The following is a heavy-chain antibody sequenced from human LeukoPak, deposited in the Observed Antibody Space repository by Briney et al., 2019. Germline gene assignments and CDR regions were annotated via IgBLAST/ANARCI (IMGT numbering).Heavy chain of an antibody. CDR1: GFTFSSYA. V-gene: IGHV3-23*01. Sequence: GGPLRLSCAASGFTFSSYAMSWVRQAPGKGLEWVSAISGSGGSTYYADSVKGRFTISRDNSKNTLYLQMNSLRAEDTAVYYCAKKQWLVPGPFDYWGQGTLVTVSS. CDR2: ISGSGGST. CDR3: AKKQWLVPGPFDY. J-gene: IGHJ4*02. D-gene: IGHD6-19*01.